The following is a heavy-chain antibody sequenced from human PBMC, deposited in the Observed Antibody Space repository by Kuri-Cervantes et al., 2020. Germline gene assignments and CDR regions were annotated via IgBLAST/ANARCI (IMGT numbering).Heavy chain of an antibody. J-gene: IGHJ4*02. CDR2: ISYDGSNK. V-gene: IGHV3-30-3*01. CDR3: ARVRGGSYDY. D-gene: IGHD1-26*01. Sequence: LSLTCAASGFTFSSYAMHWVRQAPGKGLEWVAVISYDGSNKYYADSVKGRFTISRDNSKNTLYLQMNSLRAEDTAVYYCARVRGGSYDYWGQGTLVTVSS. CDR1: GFTFSSYA.